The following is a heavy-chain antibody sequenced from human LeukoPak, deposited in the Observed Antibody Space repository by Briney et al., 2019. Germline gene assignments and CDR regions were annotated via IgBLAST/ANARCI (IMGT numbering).Heavy chain of an antibody. CDR2: ISWNSGSI. Sequence: GGSLRLSCAASGFTFDDYAMHWVRQAPGKGLEWVSGISWNSGSIGYADSVKGRFTISRDNAKNSLYLQMNSLRAEDTALYYWAKDISGRGYYYYYYGMDVWGQGTTVTVSS. D-gene: IGHD6-19*01. J-gene: IGHJ6*02. V-gene: IGHV3-9*01. CDR3: AKDISGRGYYYYYYGMDV. CDR1: GFTFDDYA.